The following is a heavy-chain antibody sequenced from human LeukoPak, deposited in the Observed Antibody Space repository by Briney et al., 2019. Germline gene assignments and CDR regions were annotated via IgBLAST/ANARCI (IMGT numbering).Heavy chain of an antibody. CDR3: ARDTRFQQGYYGMDV. CDR2: INHSGAP. V-gene: IGHV4-59*01. J-gene: IGHJ6*02. Sequence: SETLSLTCTVSGDSISGYYWSWVRQPPGKGLEWIGYINHSGAPKSNPSLKSRVTMSEDTSTSQFSLNLSSVTAADTAVYYCARDTRFQQGYYGMDVWGQGTTVTVSS. CDR1: GDSISGYY. D-gene: IGHD3-3*01.